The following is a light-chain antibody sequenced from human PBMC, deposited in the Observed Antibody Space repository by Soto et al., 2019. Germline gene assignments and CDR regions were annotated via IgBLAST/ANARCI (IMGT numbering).Light chain of an antibody. V-gene: IGKV3-20*01. CDR2: GAS. CDR3: LQSASSPRP. J-gene: IGKJ1*01. Sequence: EIVLTQSPGTLSLSPGERATLSCRASQSISSSFLAWYRQKPGQAPRLLVYGASSRAPDIPDRISGSGSGTDFTLTISRLESEDFAVYYCLQSASSPRPFGQGTKVDIK. CDR1: QSISSSF.